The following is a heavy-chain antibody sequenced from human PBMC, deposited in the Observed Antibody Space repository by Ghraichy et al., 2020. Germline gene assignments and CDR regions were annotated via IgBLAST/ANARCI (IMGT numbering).Heavy chain of an antibody. CDR2: ISWDGGST. CDR3: AKGPYRDYGGNYFDI. Sequence: GSLRLSCAASGFTFDDYTMHWVRQAPGNGLEWVSLISWDGGSTYYADSVKGRFTISRDNSKNSLYLQMNSLRTEDTALYYCAKGPYRDYGGNYFDIWGQGTMVTVSS. D-gene: IGHD4-23*01. J-gene: IGHJ3*02. CDR1: GFTFDDYT. V-gene: IGHV3-43*01.